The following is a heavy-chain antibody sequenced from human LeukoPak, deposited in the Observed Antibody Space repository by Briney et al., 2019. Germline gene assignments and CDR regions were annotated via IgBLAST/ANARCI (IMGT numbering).Heavy chain of an antibody. CDR3: AGNYYDSSVYYVDAFDI. V-gene: IGHV4-38-2*02. CDR1: GYSISSDYY. Sequence: PSETLSLTCTVSGYSISSDYYWGWIRQPPGKGLEWIGSIYHSGSTYYNPSLKSRVTISVDTSKNQFSLNLTSVTAADTAVYYCAGNYYDSSVYYVDAFDIWGQGTMVTVSS. CDR2: IYHSGST. J-gene: IGHJ3*02. D-gene: IGHD3-22*01.